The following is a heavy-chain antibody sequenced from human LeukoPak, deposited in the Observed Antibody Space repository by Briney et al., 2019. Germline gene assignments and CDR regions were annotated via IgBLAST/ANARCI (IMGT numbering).Heavy chain of an antibody. CDR2: IGISSRYI. Sequence: GGSLRLSCAASGFTFSSYSMNWVRQAPGKGLEWVSSIGISSRYIKYADSVEGRFTISRDNAKNSLYLQMNSLRAEDTAVYYCARRAGAYSHPYDYWGQGTLVTVSS. CDR1: GFTFSSYS. V-gene: IGHV3-21*01. CDR3: ARRAGAYSHPYDY. J-gene: IGHJ4*02. D-gene: IGHD4/OR15-4a*01.